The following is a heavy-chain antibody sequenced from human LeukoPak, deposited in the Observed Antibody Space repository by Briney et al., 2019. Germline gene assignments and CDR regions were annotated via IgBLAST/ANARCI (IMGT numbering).Heavy chain of an antibody. CDR2: INHSGST. CDR3: ARGVITIFGVVHYYFDY. J-gene: IGHJ4*02. CDR1: GGSFSGYY. V-gene: IGHV4-34*01. Sequence: PSETLSLTCAVYGGSFSGYYWSWIRQPPGKGLEWIGEINHSGSTNYNPSLKSRVTISVDTSKNQFSLKLSSVTAADTAVYYCARGVITIFGVVHYYFDYWGQGTLVTVSS. D-gene: IGHD3-3*01.